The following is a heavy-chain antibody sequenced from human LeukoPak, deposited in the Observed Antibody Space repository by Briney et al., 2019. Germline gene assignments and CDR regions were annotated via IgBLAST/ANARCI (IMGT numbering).Heavy chain of an antibody. J-gene: IGHJ4*02. V-gene: IGHV2-5*02. D-gene: IGHD4-17*01. Sequence: SGPTLVNPTQTLTLTCSLSGFSLSTRGLGVGWIRQPPGEAPEWLALLYWDDNYLYSPSLRRRLTITKDTSKNQVVFTMTNMDPVDTATYYCAHYGDYRFMYYFDYWGQETLVTVSS. CDR3: AHYGDYRFMYYFDY. CDR1: GFSLSTRGLG. CDR2: LYWDDNY.